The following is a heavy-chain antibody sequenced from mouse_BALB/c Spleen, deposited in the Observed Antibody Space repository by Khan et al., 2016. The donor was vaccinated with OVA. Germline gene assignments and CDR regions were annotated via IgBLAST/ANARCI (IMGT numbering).Heavy chain of an antibody. CDR3: ATSYYYGYYFDY. D-gene: IGHD1-1*01. Sequence: DVQLVESGGGLVQPGGSRKLSCAASGFTFSSYGMHWVRQAPEKGLEWVAYISGDSSTIYYTDTVKGRFTISRDNPKNTLSLQMTSLMSEDMAMYYCATSYYYGYYFDYWGPGTTLTVSS. CDR1: GFTFSSYG. CDR2: ISGDSSTI. V-gene: IGHV5-17*02. J-gene: IGHJ2*01.